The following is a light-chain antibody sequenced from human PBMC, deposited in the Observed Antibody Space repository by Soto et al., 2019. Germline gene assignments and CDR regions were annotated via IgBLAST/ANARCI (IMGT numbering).Light chain of an antibody. CDR3: SLYTSSSTYV. CDR1: SSDVGSYNR. J-gene: IGLJ1*01. CDR2: DVS. V-gene: IGLV2-18*01. Sequence: QSALTQPPSVSGSPGQSVGISCTGTSSDVGSYNRVSWYQQPPGTAPKLMIYDVSNRPSGVPDRFSGSKSGNTASLTISGLQAEDEADYYCSLYTSSSTYVFGTGTKLTVL.